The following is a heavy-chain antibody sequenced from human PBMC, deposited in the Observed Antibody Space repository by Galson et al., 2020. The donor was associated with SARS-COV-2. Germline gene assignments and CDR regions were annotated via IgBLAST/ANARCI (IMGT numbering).Heavy chain of an antibody. CDR3: ARGTRDITMIVVVMTAVSCHFDL. V-gene: IGHV4-34*01. Sequence: SQASETLSLTCAVYGGSFSDYYWSWIRQPPGRGLEWIGEVNHRGSTSSNPSLESRVRISLDASKKQFSLKLSSVTAADSGVYYCARGTRDITMIVVVMTAVSCHFDLWGQGSLVTVSS. CDR2: VNHRGST. CDR1: GGSFSDYY. D-gene: IGHD3-22*01. J-gene: IGHJ4*02.